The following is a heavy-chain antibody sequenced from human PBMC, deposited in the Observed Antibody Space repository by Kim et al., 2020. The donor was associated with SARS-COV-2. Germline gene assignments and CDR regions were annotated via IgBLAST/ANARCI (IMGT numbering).Heavy chain of an antibody. D-gene: IGHD4-4*01. CDR1: GAPISSYY. CDR2: FFKSGST. Sequence: SETLSLTCTVSGAPISSYYWVWVRQPPGKGLEWMATFFKSGSTSSNASLKSRFTISADTSNYHSSLQLSSMTAADTAAFYCASWDYSDNAGLLLWVQGTL. CDR3: ASWDYSDNAGLLL. J-gene: IGHJ4*02. V-gene: IGHV4-59*13.